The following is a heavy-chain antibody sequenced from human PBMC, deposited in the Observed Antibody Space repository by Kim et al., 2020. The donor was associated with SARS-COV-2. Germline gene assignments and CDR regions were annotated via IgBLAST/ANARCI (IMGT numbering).Heavy chain of an antibody. CDR3: ASSSGSYYDAFDI. CDR1: GFTFSSYA. V-gene: IGHV3-30*04. Sequence: GGSLRLSCAASGFTFSSYAMHWVRQAPGKGLEWVAVISYDGSNKYYADSVKGRFTISRDNSKNTLYLQMNSLRAEDTAVYYCASSSGSYYDAFDIWGQGTMVTVSS. CDR2: ISYDGSNK. J-gene: IGHJ3*02. D-gene: IGHD1-26*01.